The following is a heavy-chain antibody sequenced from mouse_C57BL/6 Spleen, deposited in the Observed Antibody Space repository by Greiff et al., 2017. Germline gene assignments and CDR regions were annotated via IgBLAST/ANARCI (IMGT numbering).Heavy chain of an antibody. CDR1: GYTFTSYW. D-gene: IGHD1-2*01. V-gene: IGHV1-69*01. CDR3: ARVHYYSDV. CDR2: IDPSVSYT. Sequence: QVQLQQSGPELVKPGASVKISCKASGYTFTSYWMPWVKQRPGQGLEWIGEIDPSVSYTNYNQKFKGKSTLTVDKSSSTAYMQLSGLTSEDSAVYYCARVHYYSDVWGTGTTVTVSS. J-gene: IGHJ1*03.